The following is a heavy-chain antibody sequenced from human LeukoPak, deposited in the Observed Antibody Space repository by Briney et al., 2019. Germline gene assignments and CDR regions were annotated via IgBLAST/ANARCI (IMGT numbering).Heavy chain of an antibody. J-gene: IGHJ4*02. Sequence: PSQTLSLTCTVSGGAISISSYYCGWIRQPPGKGLEWSGSIYESGSTYYNPSLKSRVTISVDTSTNQFSLKLSSVTAADTAVYYCARMYGGNSKGDYWGQGTLVTVSS. D-gene: IGHD4-23*01. V-gene: IGHV4-39*01. CDR1: GGAISISSYY. CDR2: IYESGST. CDR3: ARMYGGNSKGDY.